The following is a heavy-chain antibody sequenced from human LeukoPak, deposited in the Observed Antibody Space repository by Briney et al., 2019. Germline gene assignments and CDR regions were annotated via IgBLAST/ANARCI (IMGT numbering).Heavy chain of an antibody. CDR1: GFTFSNAW. CDR3: AKDRGRDGYTPQYFQH. V-gene: IGHV3-30*18. Sequence: PGGSLRLSCAASGFTFSNAWMSWVRQAPGKGLEWVAVISYDGSNKYYADSVKGRFTISRDNSKNTLYLQMNSLRAEDTAVYYCAKDRGRDGYTPQYFQHWGQGTLVTVSS. D-gene: IGHD5-24*01. CDR2: ISYDGSNK. J-gene: IGHJ1*01.